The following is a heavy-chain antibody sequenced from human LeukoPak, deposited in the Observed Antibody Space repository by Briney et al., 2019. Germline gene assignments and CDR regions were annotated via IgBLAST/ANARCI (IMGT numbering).Heavy chain of an antibody. CDR1: GGTFSSYA. CDR3: ARDFSSSGWSTLFDY. CDR2: IIPILGIA. Sequence: GSSVKVSCKASGGTFSSYAISWARQAPGQGLEWMGRIIPILGIANYAQKFQGRVTITADKSTSTAYMELSSLRSEDTAVYYCARDFSSSGWSTLFDYWGQGTLVTVSS. V-gene: IGHV1-69*04. J-gene: IGHJ4*02. D-gene: IGHD6-19*01.